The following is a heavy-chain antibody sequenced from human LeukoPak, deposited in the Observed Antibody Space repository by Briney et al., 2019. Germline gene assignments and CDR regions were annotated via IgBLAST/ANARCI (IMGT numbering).Heavy chain of an antibody. D-gene: IGHD6-19*01. CDR3: ARVYSSSWSGSYFDY. V-gene: IGHV3-72*01. J-gene: IGHJ4*02. CDR2: IRNKANSHTT. CDR1: GFTFSDHY. Sequence: TGGSLRLSCAASGFTFSDHYMDCVRQAPGKGLEWLGRIRNKANSHTTQYAASVKGRFTISRDDSNNSLYPQMNSLKTEDTAVYYCARVYSSSWSGSYFDYWGQGAQVTVSS.